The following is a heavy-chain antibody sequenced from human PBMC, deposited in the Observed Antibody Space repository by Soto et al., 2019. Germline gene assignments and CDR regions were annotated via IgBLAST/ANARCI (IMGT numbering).Heavy chain of an antibody. CDR1: GGSISSSSYY. CDR2: IYYSGST. J-gene: IGHJ6*02. CDR3: ASLGVGYSRSLPYYHYGMDV. D-gene: IGHD5-12*01. V-gene: IGHV4-39*01. Sequence: PSETLSLTCTVSGGSISSSSYYWGWIRQPPGKGLEWIGSIYYSGSTYYNPSLKSRVTISVDTSKNQFSLKLSSVTAADTAVYYCASLGVGYSRSLPYYHYGMDVWGQGTTVTVSS.